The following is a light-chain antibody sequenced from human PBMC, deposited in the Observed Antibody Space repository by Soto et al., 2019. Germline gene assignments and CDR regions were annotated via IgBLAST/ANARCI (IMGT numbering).Light chain of an antibody. CDR2: DAS. CDR1: QSISSW. V-gene: IGKV1-5*01. Sequence: DIQLTQSPSTLSASVGDGVTLTCLASQSISSWLAWYQQKPGEAPKLLIYDASALPRGVPSRFSGSGSGTKFTLTIASLQPDDFATYYCQQYETFSGTFGPGTKVDI. CDR3: QQYETFSGT. J-gene: IGKJ1*01.